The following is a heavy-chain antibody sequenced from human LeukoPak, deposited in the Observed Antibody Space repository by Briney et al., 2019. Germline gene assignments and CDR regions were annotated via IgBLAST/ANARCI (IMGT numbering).Heavy chain of an antibody. D-gene: IGHD6-13*01. CDR2: ISSSGRTI. CDR3: AGGREQRLVPDGVVI. Sequence: GGPLSLSRAASGFTFSSYEMNWVRQAPGKGLEWVSYISSSGRTIYYADSVKGRITITRDNAKNSLHHQMNRPRAEDTAVLYCAGGREQRLVPDGVVICGQRTIVTVSS. V-gene: IGHV3-48*03. J-gene: IGHJ3*02. CDR1: GFTFSSYE.